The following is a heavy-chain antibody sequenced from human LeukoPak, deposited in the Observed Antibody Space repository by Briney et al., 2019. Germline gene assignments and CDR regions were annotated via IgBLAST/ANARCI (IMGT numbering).Heavy chain of an antibody. CDR3: ARNGQDGTLGN. D-gene: IGHD1-1*01. V-gene: IGHV1-46*01. Sequence: GASVKVSCKASGYTFTSYYMHWVRQAPGQGLEWMGLINPSGGSTSYAQKFQGRVTMTRDTSTSTVYMELSSLRSEDTAVYYCARNGQDGTLGNWGQGTLVTVSS. CDR1: GYTFTSYY. J-gene: IGHJ4*02. CDR2: INPSGGST.